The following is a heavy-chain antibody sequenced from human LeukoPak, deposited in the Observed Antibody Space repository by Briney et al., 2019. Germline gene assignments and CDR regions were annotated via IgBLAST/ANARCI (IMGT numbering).Heavy chain of an antibody. D-gene: IGHD2-15*01. CDR1: GGSISSGDYY. Sequence: SDTLSLTCTVSGGSISSGDYYWSWIRQPPGKGVGWIGYIYYSGSTYYNPSLKSRVTISVDTSKTQFSLKLSSVPAAYTAVYYCAKEASELLGEGGDAFDIWGQGTMCTVSS. CDR3: AKEASELLGEGGDAFDI. V-gene: IGHV4-30-4*02. J-gene: IGHJ3*02. CDR2: IYYSGST.